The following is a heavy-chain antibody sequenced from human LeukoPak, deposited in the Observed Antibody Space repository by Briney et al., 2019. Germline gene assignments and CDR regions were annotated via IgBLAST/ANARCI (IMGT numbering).Heavy chain of an antibody. J-gene: IGHJ4*02. V-gene: IGHV4-61*01. CDR1: GGSGSSGSYD. CDR3: ARGSRGYSYG. Sequence: SETLSLTCTVSGGSGSSGSYDWSWIRQPPGKGLEWIGYIYYSGSTNYNPSLKSRVTISVDTSKNPFSLKLSSVTAADTAVYYCARGSRGYSYGWGQGTLVTVSS. CDR2: IYYSGST. D-gene: IGHD5-18*01.